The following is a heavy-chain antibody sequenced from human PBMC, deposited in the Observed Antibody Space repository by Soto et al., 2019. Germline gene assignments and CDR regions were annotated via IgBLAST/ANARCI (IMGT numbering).Heavy chain of an antibody. CDR2: ISGSGGST. CDR3: AKDRPPSYYDILTGYYEYGMDV. V-gene: IGHV3-23*01. D-gene: IGHD3-9*01. J-gene: IGHJ6*02. Sequence: GGSLRLSCAASGFTFSSYAMSWVRQAPGKGLEWVSAISGSGGSTYYADSVKGRFTISRDNSKNTLYLQMNSLRAEDTAVYYCAKDRPPSYYDILTGYYEYGMDVWGQGTTVTVSS. CDR1: GFTFSSYA.